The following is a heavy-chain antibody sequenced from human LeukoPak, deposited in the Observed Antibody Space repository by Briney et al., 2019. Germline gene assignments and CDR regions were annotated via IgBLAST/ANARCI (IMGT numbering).Heavy chain of an antibody. Sequence: GGSLRLSCAASGFTFSSYAMSWVRQAPGKGLEWVSAISGSGGSTYYADSVKGRFTISRDNSKNTLYLQMNSLRAEDTAVYYCAKDPAVAGIKYYYYYYGMDVCGQGTTVTVSS. CDR3: AKDPAVAGIKYYYYYYGMDV. V-gene: IGHV3-23*01. J-gene: IGHJ6*02. CDR2: ISGSGGST. CDR1: GFTFSSYA. D-gene: IGHD6-19*01.